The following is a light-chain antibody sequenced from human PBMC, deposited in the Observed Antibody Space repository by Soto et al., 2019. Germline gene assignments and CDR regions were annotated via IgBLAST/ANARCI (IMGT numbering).Light chain of an antibody. CDR1: QGVRSGY. J-gene: IGKJ1*01. CDR3: QEYGSSPWT. CDR2: GAS. V-gene: IGKV3-20*01. Sequence: EIVLTQSPGTLSLSPGGRATLSCRASQGVRSGYLDWYQQKPGQAPSLLIFGASIRATGIPDRFSGSGSGSDFTLTISRLEPEDFAGYYCQEYGSSPWTFGQGTKVEIK.